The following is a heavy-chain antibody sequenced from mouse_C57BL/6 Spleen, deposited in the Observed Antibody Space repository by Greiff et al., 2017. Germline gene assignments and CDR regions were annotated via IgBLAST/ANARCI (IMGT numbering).Heavy chain of an antibody. CDR1: GYTFTDYY. CDR2: INPNNGGT. D-gene: IGHD6-1*01. Sequence: EVQLQQSGPELVKPGASVKISCKASGYTFTDYYMNWVKQSPGQSLEWIGDINPNNGGTSYNQKFKGKATLTVDKSSSTAYMALRSLTSEDSAVYYCARSPQLSYARDYWGQGTSVTVSS. J-gene: IGHJ4*01. V-gene: IGHV1-26*01. CDR3: ARSPQLSYARDY.